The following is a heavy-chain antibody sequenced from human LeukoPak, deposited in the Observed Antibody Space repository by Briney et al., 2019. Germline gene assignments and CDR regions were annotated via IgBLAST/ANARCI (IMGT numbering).Heavy chain of an antibody. D-gene: IGHD3-9*01. V-gene: IGHV3-33*01. CDR3: AREGNYDILTGYYELYAFDI. J-gene: IGHJ3*02. CDR2: IWYDGSNK. CDR1: GFTFSSYG. Sequence: GGSLRLSCAASGFTFSSYGMHWVRQAPGKGLEWVAVIWYDGSNKFYADSVKGRFTISRDNSKNTLYLQMNSLRAEDTAVYYCAREGNYDILTGYYELYAFDIWGQGTMVTVSS.